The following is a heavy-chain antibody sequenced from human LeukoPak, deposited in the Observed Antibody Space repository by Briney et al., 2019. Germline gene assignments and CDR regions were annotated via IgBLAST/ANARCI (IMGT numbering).Heavy chain of an antibody. D-gene: IGHD3-10*01. CDR3: ARVRGAGYYGSGLDY. CDR2: ISSSGSTI. J-gene: IGHJ4*02. V-gene: IGHV3-48*03. Sequence: GRSLRLSCAASGFTFSSYEMNWVRQAPGKGLEWVSDISSSGSTIYYADSVKGRFTISRDNSKNSLYLQMNSLRDEDTAVYYCARVRGAGYYGSGLDYWGQGTLVTVSS. CDR1: GFTFSSYE.